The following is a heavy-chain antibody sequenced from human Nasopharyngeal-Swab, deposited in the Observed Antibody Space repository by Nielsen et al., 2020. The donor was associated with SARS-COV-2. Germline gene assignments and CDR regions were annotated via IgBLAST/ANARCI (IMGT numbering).Heavy chain of an antibody. V-gene: IGHV3-23*01. CDR2: ISGSGRNT. D-gene: IGHD4-17*01. Sequence: GGSLRLSCVASGFTFSDHDMNWVRQAPGKGLEWVSAISGSGRNTYYANSVEGRFTIYRDNSKSTLFLQMNSLRAEDTALYYCAKGIYGDYLIDYWGQGTLVTVSS. CDR3: AKGIYGDYLIDY. CDR1: GFTFSDHD. J-gene: IGHJ4*02.